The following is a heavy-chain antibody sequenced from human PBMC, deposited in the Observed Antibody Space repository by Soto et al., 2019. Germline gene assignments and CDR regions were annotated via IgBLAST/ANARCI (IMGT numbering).Heavy chain of an antibody. D-gene: IGHD5-18*01. J-gene: IGHJ4*02. Sequence: SVKVSCKASGGTFSSYAISWVRQAPGQGLEWMGGIIPIFGTANYAQKFQGRVTITADESTSTAYMELSSLRSEDTAVYYCARGRYSYGLFDYWGQGTLVTVSS. CDR2: IIPIFGTA. CDR3: ARGRYSYGLFDY. V-gene: IGHV1-69*13. CDR1: GGTFSSYA.